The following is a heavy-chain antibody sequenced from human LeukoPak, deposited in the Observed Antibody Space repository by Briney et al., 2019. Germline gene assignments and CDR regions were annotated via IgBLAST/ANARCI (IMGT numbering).Heavy chain of an antibody. CDR3: ACHSGTAMDLGS. J-gene: IGHJ5*02. Sequence: ASVKVSCKASGYTFTGYYMHWVRQAPGQGLEWMGWINPNSGGTNYAQKFQGRVTMTRDTSIGTAYMELSRLRSDDTAVYYCACHSGTAMDLGSWGQGTLVTVSS. CDR1: GYTFTGYY. V-gene: IGHV1-2*02. D-gene: IGHD5-18*01. CDR2: INPNSGGT.